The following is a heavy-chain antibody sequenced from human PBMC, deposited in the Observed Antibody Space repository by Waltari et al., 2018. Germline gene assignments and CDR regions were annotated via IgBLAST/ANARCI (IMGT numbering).Heavy chain of an antibody. CDR3: AREDTTVVTRGVYFDY. J-gene: IGHJ4*02. CDR2: IYTSGST. D-gene: IGHD4-17*01. V-gene: IGHV4-4*07. Sequence: QVQLQESGPGLVKPSETLSLTCTVSGGSISSDYWSWIRQPAGKGLEWIGRIYTSGSTNYNPSLKSRVTMSVDTSKNQFSLKLSSVTAADTAVYYCAREDTTVVTRGVYFDYWGQGTLVTVSS. CDR1: GGSISSDY.